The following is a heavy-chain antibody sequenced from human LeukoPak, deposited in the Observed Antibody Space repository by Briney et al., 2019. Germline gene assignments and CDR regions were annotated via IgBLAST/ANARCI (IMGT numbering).Heavy chain of an antibody. CDR1: EFTFSSYW. Sequence: GSLRLSCAASEFTFSSYWMHWVRQAPGKGLVWVSRINTDGSSTSYADSVKGRFTISRDNAKNTLHLQMNSLRAEDTAVYYCARDTVVTPNYYYGMDVWGQGTTVTVSS. J-gene: IGHJ6*02. CDR3: ARDTVVTPNYYYGMDV. CDR2: INTDGSST. V-gene: IGHV3-74*01. D-gene: IGHD4-23*01.